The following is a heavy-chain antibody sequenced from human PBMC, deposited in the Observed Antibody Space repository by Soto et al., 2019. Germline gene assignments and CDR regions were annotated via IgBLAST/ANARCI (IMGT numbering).Heavy chain of an antibody. Sequence: GESLKISCRGSGYSFTSYWIGWVRQMPGKGLEWMGISYPGDSDTRYSPSFQGQVTISADKSISTAYLQWSSLKASDTAMYYCARLVGYYDSSGYSNYFDYWGQGTLVTVSS. J-gene: IGHJ4*02. CDR2: SYPGDSDT. CDR1: GYSFTSYW. D-gene: IGHD3-22*01. V-gene: IGHV5-51*01. CDR3: ARLVGYYDSSGYSNYFDY.